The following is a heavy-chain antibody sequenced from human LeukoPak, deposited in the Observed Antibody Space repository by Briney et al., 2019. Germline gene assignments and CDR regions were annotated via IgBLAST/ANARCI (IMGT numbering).Heavy chain of an antibody. Sequence: GGSLRLSCAASGFTFSSYAMNWVRQAPGKGLEWVSAISGSDGSTYYADSVKGRFTISRDNSKNTLYMQMNSLRAEDTAVYYCAKSKVVAATMGRFDYWGQGTLVTVSS. V-gene: IGHV3-23*01. CDR2: ISGSDGST. J-gene: IGHJ4*02. CDR1: GFTFSSYA. D-gene: IGHD2-15*01. CDR3: AKSKVVAATMGRFDY.